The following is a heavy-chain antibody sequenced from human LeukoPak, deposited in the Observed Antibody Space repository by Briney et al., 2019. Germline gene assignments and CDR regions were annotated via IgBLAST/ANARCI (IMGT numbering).Heavy chain of an antibody. CDR1: GGSIGSDY. J-gene: IGHJ4*02. CDR3: ARHAFASPFDY. V-gene: IGHV4-59*08. D-gene: IGHD2-21*01. Sequence: PSETLSLTCTVSGGSIGSDYWSWIRQPPGKGLEWIGYIFYTGDSSYNPSLKSRATISLDTSKKQISLQLHSVSAADTAVYYCARHAFASPFDYWGQGTLVTVSS. CDR2: IFYTGDS.